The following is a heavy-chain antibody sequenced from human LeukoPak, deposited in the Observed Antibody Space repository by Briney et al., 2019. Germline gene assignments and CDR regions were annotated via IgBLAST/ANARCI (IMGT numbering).Heavy chain of an antibody. CDR1: GGSISSGAYY. D-gene: IGHD2-2*01. J-gene: IGHJ5*02. Sequence: SQTLSLTCTVSGGSISSGAYYWSWIRQPPGKGLEWIGYIYYSGSTYYNPSLKSRVTISVDTSKSQFSLKLSSVTAADTAVYYCARVGDIVVVPAAIPFDPWGQGTLVTVSS. CDR3: ARVGDIVVVPAAIPFDP. V-gene: IGHV4-30-4*08. CDR2: IYYSGST.